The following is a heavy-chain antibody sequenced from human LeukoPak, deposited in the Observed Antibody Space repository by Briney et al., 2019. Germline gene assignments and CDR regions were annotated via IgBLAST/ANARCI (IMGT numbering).Heavy chain of an antibody. CDR1: GGSISSYY. CDR2: IYYSGST. J-gene: IGHJ4*02. CDR3: AREFSYYDSSGYFDY. V-gene: IGHV4-59*12. D-gene: IGHD3-22*01. Sequence: SETLSLTCTVSGGSISSYYWSWIRQPPGKGLEWIGYIYYSGSTNYNPSLKSRVTISVDTSRNQFSLKLSSVTAADTAVYYCAREFSYYDSSGYFDYWGQGTLVTVSS.